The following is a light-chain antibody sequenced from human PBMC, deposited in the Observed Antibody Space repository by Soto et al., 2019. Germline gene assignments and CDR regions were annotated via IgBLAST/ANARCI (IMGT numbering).Light chain of an antibody. J-gene: IGLJ2*01. Sequence: QSVLTQPPSASGSPGQSITISCTGTSSDFGGYNYVSWYQQHPGKAPKLIIHEVNKRPSGVPDRFSGSKSGNTASLTVTGLQAEDEADYYCSSYAGSNILVFGEGTKLTVL. CDR3: SSYAGSNILV. CDR1: SSDFGGYNY. V-gene: IGLV2-8*01. CDR2: EVN.